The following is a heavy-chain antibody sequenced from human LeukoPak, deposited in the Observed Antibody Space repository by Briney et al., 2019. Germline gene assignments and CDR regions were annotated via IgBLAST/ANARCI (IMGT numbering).Heavy chain of an antibody. J-gene: IGHJ4*02. CDR2: MNPNSGNT. CDR3: ARGGLRGYSYGSGVDY. Sequence: GASVKVSCKVSGYTLTELSMHWVRQATGQGLEWMGWMNPNSGNTGYAQKFQGRVTMTRNTSISTAYMELSSLRSEDTAVYYCARGGLRGYSYGSGVDYWGQGTLVTVSS. D-gene: IGHD5-18*01. V-gene: IGHV1-8*01. CDR1: GYTLTELS.